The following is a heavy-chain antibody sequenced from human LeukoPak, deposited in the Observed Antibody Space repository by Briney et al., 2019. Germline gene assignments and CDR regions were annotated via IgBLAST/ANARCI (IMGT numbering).Heavy chain of an antibody. CDR1: GFTFSSYA. CDR3: AKDNKYYYGSGSYYIFDY. J-gene: IGHJ4*02. CDR2: ISGAGGST. D-gene: IGHD3-10*01. Sequence: GGSLRLSCAASGFTFSSYAMSWVRQAPGKGLEWVSAISGAGGSTYYADSVKGRFTISRDYSKNTLYLQMNSLRAEDTAVYYCAKDNKYYYGSGSYYIFDYWGQGTLVTVSS. V-gene: IGHV3-23*01.